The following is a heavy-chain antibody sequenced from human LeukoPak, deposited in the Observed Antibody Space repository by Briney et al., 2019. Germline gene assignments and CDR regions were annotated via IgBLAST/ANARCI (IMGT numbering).Heavy chain of an antibody. V-gene: IGHV3-21*01. CDR2: ISSSSSYI. D-gene: IGHD1-26*01. Sequence: GGSLRLSCAASGFTFSSYNMNWVRQAPGKGLEWVSSISSSSSYIYYADSVKGRFTISRDNAKNSLYLQMNSLRAEDTAVYYCARDSRSGSYLGYYYYMDVWGKGTTVTVSS. J-gene: IGHJ6*03. CDR3: ARDSRSGSYLGYYYYMDV. CDR1: GFTFSSYN.